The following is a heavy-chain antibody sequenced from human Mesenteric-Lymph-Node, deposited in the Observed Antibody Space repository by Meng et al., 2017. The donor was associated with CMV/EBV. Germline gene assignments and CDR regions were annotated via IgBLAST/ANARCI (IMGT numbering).Heavy chain of an antibody. CDR1: GYSFNNYW. V-gene: IGHV5-51*01. Sequence: GGSLRLSCKGSGYSFNNYWIAWVRQMPGKGLEWMGIIYPGDSESRYSPSFQGQVTISADKSISTAYLQWSSLKASDTAMYYCARQGSFDIWGQGTMVTVSS. CDR2: IYPGDSES. J-gene: IGHJ3*02. CDR3: ARQGSFDI.